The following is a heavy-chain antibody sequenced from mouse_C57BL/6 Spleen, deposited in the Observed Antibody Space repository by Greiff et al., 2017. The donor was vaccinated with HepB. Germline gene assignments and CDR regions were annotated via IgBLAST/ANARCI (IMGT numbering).Heavy chain of an antibody. CDR1: GYSFTGYF. CDR2: INPYNGDT. CDR3: ARGLYYGYDEGYYFDY. J-gene: IGHJ2*01. Sequence: EVQLQQSGPELVKPGDSVKISCKASGYSFTGYFMNWVMQSHGKSLEWIGRINPYNGDTFYNQKFKGKATLTVDKSSSTAHMELRSLTSEDSAVYYCARGLYYGYDEGYYFDYWGQGTTLTVSS. V-gene: IGHV1-20*01. D-gene: IGHD2-2*01.